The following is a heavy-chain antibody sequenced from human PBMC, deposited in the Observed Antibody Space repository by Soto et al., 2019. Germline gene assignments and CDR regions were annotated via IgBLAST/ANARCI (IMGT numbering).Heavy chain of an antibody. Sequence: QVQLVQSGAEVKKPGASVKVSCKASGYTFTSYYMHWVRQAPGQGLEWMGIIKPSGGGTSYTQKFHGRVTMTRDPSTSTVYMELSRLRSEDTAVYYCAREVARGYSYGYLEYWGQGTRVTVSS. D-gene: IGHD5-18*01. CDR2: IKPSGGGT. J-gene: IGHJ4*02. CDR1: GYTFTSYY. V-gene: IGHV1-46*01. CDR3: AREVARGYSYGYLEY.